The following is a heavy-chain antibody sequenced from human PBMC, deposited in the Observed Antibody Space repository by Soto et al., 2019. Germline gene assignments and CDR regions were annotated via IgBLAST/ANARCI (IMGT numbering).Heavy chain of an antibody. V-gene: IGHV3-23*01. CDR3: AKDLSPITMVRGVIIDYYYYYMDV. D-gene: IGHD3-10*01. Sequence: PGGSLRLSCAASGFTFSNFAMSWVRQAPGKGLEWVSAISGSGGSTYYADSVKGRFTISRDNSKNTLYLQMNSLRAEDTAVYYCAKDLSPITMVRGVIIDYYYYYMDVWGKGTTVTVSS. CDR2: ISGSGGST. J-gene: IGHJ6*03. CDR1: GFTFSNFA.